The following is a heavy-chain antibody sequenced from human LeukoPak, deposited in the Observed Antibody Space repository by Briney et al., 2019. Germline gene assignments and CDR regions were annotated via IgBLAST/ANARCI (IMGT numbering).Heavy chain of an antibody. CDR2: IYSGGST. J-gene: IGHJ6*02. CDR1: GFTVSTNY. D-gene: IGHD3-22*01. V-gene: IGHV3-66*02. CDR3: AGDTRIYYDSNGYYLYYCMDV. Sequence: GGSLRLSCAASGFTVSTNYMRWVRQAPGKGLEWGSVIYSGGSTYYADSVKGRFTISRDNSKNTLYLQMNSLRAEDTAVYYCAGDTRIYYDSNGYYLYYCMDVWSQGTSVTVPS.